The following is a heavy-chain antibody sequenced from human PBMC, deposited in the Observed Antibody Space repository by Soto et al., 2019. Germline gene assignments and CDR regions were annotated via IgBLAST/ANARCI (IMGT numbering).Heavy chain of an antibody. CDR1: GYTFTSYY. J-gene: IGHJ4*02. CDR3: ARTLLEAGPFKN. V-gene: IGHV1-46*01. CDR2: INPSGGST. D-gene: IGHD1-26*01. Sequence: QVQLVQSGAEVKKPGASVKVSCKASGYTFTSYYMHWVRQAPGQGLEWMGIINPSGGSTSYAQKFQGRVTMTRDTSTSTGYMELSSLRAEDTAVYYCARTLLEAGPFKNWGQGTLVTVSS.